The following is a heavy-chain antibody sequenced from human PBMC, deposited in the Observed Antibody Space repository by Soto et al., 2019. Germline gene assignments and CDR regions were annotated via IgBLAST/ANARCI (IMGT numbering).Heavy chain of an antibody. CDR2: SYFTGTT. J-gene: IGHJ4*02. Sequence: QVQLQESGPGLVKPSETLSLTCTVSGGSVSVGTYYWSWIRQPPGKGLEWIGFSYFTGTTNYTPSLRRRVTISVDTSKNQFSLTLTSVTAADTAVYYCARGDRFNRNLDYWGQGTLVAVSS. CDR1: GGSVSVGTYY. CDR3: ARGDRFNRNLDY. V-gene: IGHV4-61*01.